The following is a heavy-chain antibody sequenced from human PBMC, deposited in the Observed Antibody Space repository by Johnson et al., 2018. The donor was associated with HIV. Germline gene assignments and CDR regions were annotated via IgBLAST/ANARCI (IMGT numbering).Heavy chain of an antibody. Sequence: VQLLESGGGVVQPGRSLRLSCAASGFTFSSYGMHWVRQAPGKGLEWVSYISSSGSTIYYADSVKGRFTISRDNAKNSLCLQMNSLRAEDTAVYYCARAGSSSAFDIWGQGTLVTVSS. D-gene: IGHD1-26*01. CDR2: ISSSGSTI. J-gene: IGHJ3*02. CDR3: ARAGSSSAFDI. CDR1: GFTFSSYG. V-gene: IGHV3-48*04.